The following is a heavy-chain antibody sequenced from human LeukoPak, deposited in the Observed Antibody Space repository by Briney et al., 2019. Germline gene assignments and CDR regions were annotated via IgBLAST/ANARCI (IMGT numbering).Heavy chain of an antibody. J-gene: IGHJ3*02. CDR2: MNPNSGNT. D-gene: IGHD1-26*01. CDR3: ARVKSGSYSKAAFDI. V-gene: IGHV1-8*03. Sequence: GASVKVSCKASGYTLTSYDINWVRQATGQGLEWMGWMNPNSGNTGYAQKFQGRVNITRNTSISTAYMELSSLRSEDTAVYYCARVKSGSYSKAAFDIWGQGTMVTVSS. CDR1: GYTLTSYD.